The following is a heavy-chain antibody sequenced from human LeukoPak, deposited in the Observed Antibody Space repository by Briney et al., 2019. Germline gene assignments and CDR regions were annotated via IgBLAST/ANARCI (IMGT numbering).Heavy chain of an antibody. J-gene: IGHJ1*01. V-gene: IGHV1-18*01. Sequence: ASVKVSCKASGYTFTSYGISWVRQAPGQGLEWMGRISAYNGNTNYAQKLQGRVTMTTDTSTSTAYMELRSLRSDDTAVYYCARGEGWLHLFGYFQHWGQGTLVTVSS. CDR3: ARGEGWLHLFGYFQH. D-gene: IGHD5-12*01. CDR1: GYTFTSYG. CDR2: ISAYNGNT.